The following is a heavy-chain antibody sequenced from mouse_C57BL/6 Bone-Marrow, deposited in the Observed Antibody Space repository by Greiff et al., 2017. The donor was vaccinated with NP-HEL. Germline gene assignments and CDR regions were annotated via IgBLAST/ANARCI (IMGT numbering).Heavy chain of an antibody. CDR1: GYTFTSYW. J-gene: IGHJ2*01. Sequence: QVQLQQPGAELVKPGASVKLSCKASGYTFTSYWMHWVKQRPGRGLVWIGRIDPNSGGTKYNEKFKSKATLTVDKPSSAADMQLSSLTSEDSAVYYCARGGLRRYFDYWGQGTTLTVSS. D-gene: IGHD2-4*01. CDR2: IDPNSGGT. V-gene: IGHV1-72*01. CDR3: ARGGLRRYFDY.